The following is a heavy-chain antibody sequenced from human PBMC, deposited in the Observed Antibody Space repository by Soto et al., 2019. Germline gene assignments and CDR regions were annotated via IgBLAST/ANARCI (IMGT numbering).Heavy chain of an antibody. D-gene: IGHD1-1*01. J-gene: IGHJ6*02. CDR2: LNGGTGQT. CDR1: GYTFGTHA. V-gene: IGHV1-3*01. CDR3: ARGKGMEENYFYYGLDI. Sequence: ASVKVSCKASGYTFGTHAMHWVRQAPGQSLEWMGWLNGGTGQTRYSQKFQDRVIITRDTSASTGYMELSSLTSEDTAVYYCARGKGMEENYFYYGLDIWGQGTTVTVSS.